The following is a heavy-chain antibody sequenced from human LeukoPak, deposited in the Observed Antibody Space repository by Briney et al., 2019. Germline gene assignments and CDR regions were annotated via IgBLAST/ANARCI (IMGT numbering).Heavy chain of an antibody. J-gene: IGHJ6*03. CDR3: ARDLAASIMDV. D-gene: IGHD2/OR15-2a*01. Sequence: GASVKVSCKASGYTFTGYYMHWVRQAPGQGLEWMGWSNPNSGYTTYTQKFQGRVIMTRDTSISTAYMELSRLTSDDTAVYYCARDLAASIMDVWGKGTTLTVSS. CDR1: GYTFTGYY. CDR2: SNPNSGYT. V-gene: IGHV1-2*02.